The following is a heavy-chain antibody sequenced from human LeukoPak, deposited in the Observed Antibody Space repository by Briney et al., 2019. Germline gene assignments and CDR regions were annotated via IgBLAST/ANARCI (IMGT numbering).Heavy chain of an antibody. V-gene: IGHV4-59*08. Sequence: TSETLSLTCTVSGGSISSYYWSWIRQPPGKGLEWIGYIYYSGSTNYNPSLKSRVTISVDTSKNQFSLKLSSVTAADTAVYYCARLRGYSYGLGAFDIWGQGTMVTVSS. CDR3: ARLRGYSYGLGAFDI. CDR2: IYYSGST. CDR1: GGSISSYY. J-gene: IGHJ3*02. D-gene: IGHD5-18*01.